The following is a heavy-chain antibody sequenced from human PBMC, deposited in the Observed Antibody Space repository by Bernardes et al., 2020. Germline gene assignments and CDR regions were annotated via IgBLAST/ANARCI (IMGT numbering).Heavy chain of an antibody. CDR3: AREPYSSGRHFQLDS. CDR1: GYTFNIYA. D-gene: IGHD6-19*01. Sequence: ASVKVSCKASGYTFNIYAITWVRQAPGQGLEWMAWISAYNGNTNYAQKFQGRITMTTDTSTSTAYMELRSLTSDDTAMYYCAREPYSSGRHFQLDSWGQGTLVTVSS. V-gene: IGHV1-18*01. CDR2: ISAYNGNT. J-gene: IGHJ4*02.